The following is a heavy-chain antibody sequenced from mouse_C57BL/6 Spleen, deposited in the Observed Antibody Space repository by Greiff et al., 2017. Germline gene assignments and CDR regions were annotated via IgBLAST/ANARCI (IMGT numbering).Heavy chain of an antibody. J-gene: IGHJ4*01. CDR1: GFTFSDYY. D-gene: IGHD2-3*01. Sequence: EVKVVESEGGLVQPGSSMKLSCTASGFTFSDYYMAWVRQVPEKGLEWVANINYDGSSTYYLDSLKSRFIISRDNAKNILYLQMSSLKSEDTATYYCARVDGYYGAMDYWGQGTSVTVSS. CDR2: INYDGSST. CDR3: ARVDGYYGAMDY. V-gene: IGHV5-16*01.